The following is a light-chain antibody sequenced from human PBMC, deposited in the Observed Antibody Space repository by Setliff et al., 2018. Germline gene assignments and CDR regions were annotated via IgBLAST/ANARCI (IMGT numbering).Light chain of an antibody. Sequence: QSALAQPASVSGSPGQSITISCTGTSSDVGYYNYVSWCQQHPGKAPKLMIYEVSNRPSGVSNRLSGSKSGNTASLTISGLQAEDEADYYCSSYTSSSTRVFGTGTKVTVL. CDR3: SSYTSSSTRV. J-gene: IGLJ1*01. V-gene: IGLV2-14*01. CDR1: SSDVGYYNY. CDR2: EVS.